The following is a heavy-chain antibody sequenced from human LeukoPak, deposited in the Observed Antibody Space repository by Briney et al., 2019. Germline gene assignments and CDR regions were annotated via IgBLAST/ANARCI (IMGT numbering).Heavy chain of an antibody. CDR3: TRHDLYSGGVHDS. CDR2: IYYSGST. J-gene: IGHJ4*02. Sequence: KPSETLSLTCTVSGGSISSTTYYWGWIRQSPEKGLEWIGSIYYSGSTYYKPSLKSRVTISVDTSKNQFSLKLSSVTAADTAVYYCTRHDLYSGGVHDSWGQGTLVTVSS. V-gene: IGHV4-39*01. D-gene: IGHD3-16*01. CDR1: GGSISSTTYY.